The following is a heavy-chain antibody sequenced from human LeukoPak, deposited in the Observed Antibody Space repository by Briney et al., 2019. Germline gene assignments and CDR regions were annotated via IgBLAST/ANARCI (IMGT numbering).Heavy chain of an antibody. CDR2: IYYSGST. CDR3: ARDLLDSSGWYRDIGPGAFDI. J-gene: IGHJ3*02. CDR1: GGSISSGGYY. D-gene: IGHD6-19*01. V-gene: IGHV4-31*03. Sequence: SQTLSLTCTVSGGSISSGGYYWSWIRQHPGKGLEWIGYIYYSGSTYYNPSLKSRVTISVDTSKNQFSLKLSSVTAADTAVYYCARDLLDSSGWYRDIGPGAFDIWGQGTMVTVSS.